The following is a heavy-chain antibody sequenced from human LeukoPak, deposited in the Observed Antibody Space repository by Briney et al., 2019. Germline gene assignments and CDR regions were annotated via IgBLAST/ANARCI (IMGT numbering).Heavy chain of an antibody. Sequence: PSETLSLTCAVSGGSISSGGYSWSWIRQPPGKGLEWIGYIYHSGSTYYNPSLKSRVTISVDRSKNQFSLKLSSVTAADTAVYYCARDTGWGSYRNWGQGTLVTVSS. CDR1: GGSISSGGYS. CDR3: ARDTGWGSYRN. J-gene: IGHJ4*02. V-gene: IGHV4-30-2*01. D-gene: IGHD3-16*02. CDR2: IYHSGST.